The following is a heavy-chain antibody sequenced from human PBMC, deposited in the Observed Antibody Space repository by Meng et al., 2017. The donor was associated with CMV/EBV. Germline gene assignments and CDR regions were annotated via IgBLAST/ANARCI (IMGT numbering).Heavy chain of an antibody. Sequence: CTASGYPFTSYGISWVRQAPGQGLEWMGWISAYNGNTNYAQKLQGRVTMTTDTSTSTAYMELRSLRSDDTAVYYCARQGRGIHAFDIWGQGTMVTVSS. V-gene: IGHV1-18*01. J-gene: IGHJ3*02. D-gene: IGHD3-16*01. CDR3: ARQGRGIHAFDI. CDR2: ISAYNGNT. CDR1: GYPFTSYG.